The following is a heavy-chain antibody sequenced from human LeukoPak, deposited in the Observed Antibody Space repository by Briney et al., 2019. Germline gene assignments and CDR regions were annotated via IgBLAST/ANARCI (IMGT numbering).Heavy chain of an antibody. CDR1: GYTFDTSS. D-gene: IGHD1-1*01. J-gene: IGHJ3*02. V-gene: IGHV1-18*01. Sequence: ASVNVSCKAFGYTFDTSSISWVRQAPGQRLEWMGWISPNNGNTHYAQGVQGRVTMTTDTSRSTAYMELRSPRSDDTAVYYCTRVRNSNNWWGAFDIWGQGTMVTVSS. CDR3: TRVRNSNNWWGAFDI. CDR2: ISPNNGNT.